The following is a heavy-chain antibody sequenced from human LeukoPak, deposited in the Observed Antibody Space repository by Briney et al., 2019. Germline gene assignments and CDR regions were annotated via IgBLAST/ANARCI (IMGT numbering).Heavy chain of an antibody. J-gene: IGHJ6*04. V-gene: IGHV3-23*01. CDR2: ISDDST. D-gene: IGHD3-22*01. CDR1: GFTFSNCA. Sequence: GGSLRLSCAASGFTFSNCAMSWVRQAPGKGLEWVSTISDDSTYYTDSVKGRFTISRDNSKNTLYLQMNSLRAEDTAVYYCAKDPLSWFYGMDVWGKGTTVTVSS. CDR3: AKDPLSWFYGMDV.